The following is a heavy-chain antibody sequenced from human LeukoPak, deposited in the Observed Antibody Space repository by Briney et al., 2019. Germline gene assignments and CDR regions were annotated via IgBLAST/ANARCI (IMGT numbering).Heavy chain of an antibody. Sequence: SETLSLTCTVSGGSVSSGTYYWSWIRQPPGKGLEWIGYIYYSGSTNYNPSLKSRVTISVDTSRNQFSLKLSSVTAADTAVYYCARNRVRGNSNPFFDCWGQGTLVTVSS. CDR3: ARNRVRGNSNPFFDC. D-gene: IGHD4-11*01. J-gene: IGHJ4*02. CDR2: IYYSGST. CDR1: GGSVSSGTYY. V-gene: IGHV4-61*01.